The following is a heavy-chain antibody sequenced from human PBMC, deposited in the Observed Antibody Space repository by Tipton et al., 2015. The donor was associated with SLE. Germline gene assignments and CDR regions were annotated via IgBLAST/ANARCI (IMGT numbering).Heavy chain of an antibody. CDR1: GGSISSSDW. Sequence: VKPSETLSLTCTVSGGSISSSDWWTWVRQPPGKGLEWIGEISRTGKTNFNPSLKSRVTFSLDSSKNQFSVRLNSVTAADTAVYYCARHPAYTYGFNFFDSWGQGTLVSVSS. J-gene: IGHJ4*02. CDR3: ARHPAYTYGFNFFDS. D-gene: IGHD5-18*01. V-gene: IGHV4-4*02. CDR2: ISRTGKT.